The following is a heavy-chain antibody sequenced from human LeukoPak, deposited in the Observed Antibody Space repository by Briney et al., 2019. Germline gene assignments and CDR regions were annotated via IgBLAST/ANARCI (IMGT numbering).Heavy chain of an antibody. V-gene: IGHV4-34*01. J-gene: IGHJ4*02. CDR1: GGSFSGYY. Sequence: PSETLSLTCAVYGGSFSGYYWSWIRQPPGKGLEWIGEINHSGSTNYNPSLKSRVTISVDTSKNQFSLKLSSVTAADTAVYYCARVSSGWSRGYFDYWGQGTLVTVSS. D-gene: IGHD6-19*01. CDR3: ARVSSGWSRGYFDY. CDR2: INHSGST.